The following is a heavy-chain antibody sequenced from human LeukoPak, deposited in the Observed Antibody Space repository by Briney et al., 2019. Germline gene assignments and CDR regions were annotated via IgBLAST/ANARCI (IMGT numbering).Heavy chain of an antibody. V-gene: IGHV3-30*02. CDR3: ARGQGEWATKTFDY. Sequence: GGSLRLSCAASGFTFSSYGMHWVRQAPGKGLEWVSFIRYDGSNEYYADSVKGRFTISRDNAKDSLYLQMNSLRAEDTAVYYCARGQGEWATKTFDYWGQGTLVTVSS. D-gene: IGHD5-24*01. J-gene: IGHJ4*02. CDR1: GFTFSSYG. CDR2: IRYDGSNE.